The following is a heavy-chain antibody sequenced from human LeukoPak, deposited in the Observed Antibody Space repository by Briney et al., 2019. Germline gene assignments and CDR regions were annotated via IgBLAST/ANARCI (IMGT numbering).Heavy chain of an antibody. CDR1: EGTSSSYA. D-gene: IGHD4-17*01. Sequence: SVKVSCKASEGTSSSYAISWVRQAPGQGLEWMGGIIPIFGTANYAQKFQGRVTITADESTSTAYMELSSLRSEDTAVYYCARGAAEMTTVTNFDYWGQGTLVTVSS. V-gene: IGHV1-69*13. CDR2: IIPIFGTA. J-gene: IGHJ4*02. CDR3: ARGAAEMTTVTNFDY.